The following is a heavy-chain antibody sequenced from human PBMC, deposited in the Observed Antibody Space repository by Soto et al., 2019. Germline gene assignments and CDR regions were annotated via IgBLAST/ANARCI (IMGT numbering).Heavy chain of an antibody. CDR2: ITPYNGNA. J-gene: IGHJ4*02. CDR3: ARARMFSGAHHDY. D-gene: IGHD1-26*01. V-gene: IGHV1-18*04. CDR1: GHTFINFG. Sequence: ASVKVSCKASGHTFINFGINWVRQAPGQGLEWMGWITPYNGNANYPQKHQDRLTITTDTSTNTAYLELRSLRSDDTAVYFCARARMFSGAHHDYWGQGTRVTVSS.